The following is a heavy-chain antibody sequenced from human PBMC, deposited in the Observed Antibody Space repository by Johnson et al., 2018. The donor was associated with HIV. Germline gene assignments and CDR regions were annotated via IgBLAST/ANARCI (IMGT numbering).Heavy chain of an antibody. CDR1: GFTFSTYW. V-gene: IGHV3-74*01. CDR3: AKEYLRYSGTYAGAFDI. Sequence: VQLVESGGGLVQPGRSLRLSCAASGFTFSTYWMNCVRQAPGKGLVWVSRLNSDGSRTDYADSVKGRFSISRDNAKNSLYLQMDSLRAEDTAVYYCAKEYLRYSGTYAGAFDIWGQGTMVTVSS. CDR2: LNSDGSRT. D-gene: IGHD1-26*01. J-gene: IGHJ3*02.